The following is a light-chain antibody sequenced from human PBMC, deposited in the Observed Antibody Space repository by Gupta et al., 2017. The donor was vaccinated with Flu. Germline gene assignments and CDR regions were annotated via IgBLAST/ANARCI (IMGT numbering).Light chain of an antibody. J-gene: IGLJ3*02. V-gene: IGLV3-1*01. CDR1: GVGSGD. CDR2: HDV. Sequence: CSGCGVGSGDASWHQQKAGQSPVLVIYHDVKRSSGIPELFAASNSGNTALLMISRTQEEDDADYCCQAWDNNGWAFGSGTRLTVL. CDR3: QAWDNNGWA.